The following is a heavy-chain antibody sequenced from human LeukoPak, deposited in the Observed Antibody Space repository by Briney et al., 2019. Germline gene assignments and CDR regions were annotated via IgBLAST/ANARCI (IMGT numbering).Heavy chain of an antibody. D-gene: IGHD2-2*01. Sequence: PGGSLRLSCAASGFSFSRYEMNWVRQAPGKGLEWGSYISSSVSSIYYADSVKGRFTISRDNAKNSLYLQMNSLRAEDTAVYYCAIIGAMGAFDIWGQGTKVTVSS. J-gene: IGHJ3*02. CDR1: GFSFSRYE. V-gene: IGHV3-48*03. CDR2: ISSSVSSI. CDR3: AIIGAMGAFDI.